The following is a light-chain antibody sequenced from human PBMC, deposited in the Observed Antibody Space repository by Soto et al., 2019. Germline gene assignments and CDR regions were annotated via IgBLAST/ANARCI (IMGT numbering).Light chain of an antibody. J-gene: IGLJ1*01. Sequence: QSVLAQPSSVSGSPGESITISCTGTSTDVGGYNYVSWYQHHPGKGPKLIIYEVNNRPSGVSDRFSGSKSGNTASLTISGLQAEDEADYYCSSYTSSSTYVFGTGPRVTVL. V-gene: IGLV2-14*01. CDR3: SSYTSSSTYV. CDR2: EVN. CDR1: STDVGGYNY.